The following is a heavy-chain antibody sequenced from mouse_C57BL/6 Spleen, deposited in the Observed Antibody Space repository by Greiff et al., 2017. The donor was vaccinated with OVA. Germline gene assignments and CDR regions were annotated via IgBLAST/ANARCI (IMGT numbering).Heavy chain of an antibody. CDR2: INPNYGTT. J-gene: IGHJ3*01. Sequence: VQLQQSGPELVKPGASVKLSCKASGYSFTDYNMNWVKQSTGQSLEWIGVINPNYGTTSYNQKFKGKATLTVDQSSSTAYMQLNSLTSEESAVDYCGRSLYYGNYGWFAYWGQGTLVTVSA. CDR1: GYSFTDYN. D-gene: IGHD2-1*01. CDR3: GRSLYYGNYGWFAY. V-gene: IGHV1-39*01.